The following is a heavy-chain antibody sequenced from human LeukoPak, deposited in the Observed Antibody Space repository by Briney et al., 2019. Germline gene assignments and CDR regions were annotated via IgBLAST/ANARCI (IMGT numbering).Heavy chain of an antibody. D-gene: IGHD3-22*01. J-gene: IGHJ4*02. CDR2: ISAYNGNT. CDR1: GYTFTSYG. CDR3: ARAHGYDSSGYSEAYFDY. Sequence: ASVKVSCKASGYTFTSYGISWVRQAPGQGLEWMGWISAYNGNTNYAQKLQGRVTMTTDTSTSTAYMELRSLRSDDTAVYYCARAHGYDSSGYSEAYFDYWGQGTLVTVPS. V-gene: IGHV1-18*01.